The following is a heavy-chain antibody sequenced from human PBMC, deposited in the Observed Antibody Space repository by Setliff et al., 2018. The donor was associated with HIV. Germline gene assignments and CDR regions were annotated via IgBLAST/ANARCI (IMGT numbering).Heavy chain of an antibody. D-gene: IGHD3-22*01. V-gene: IGHV3-23*01. CDR1: GFTFIAYA. J-gene: IGHJ4*02. Sequence: GESLRLSCEASGFTFIAYAMSWVRQAPGKGLEWVSTIGGLGSNSKTDYADSVKGRFAISRDNSKNVLYVQMDSLRAEDTAVYYCARRYYPDSSGYYFDSWGQGTLVTVSS. CDR3: ARRYYPDSSGYYFDS. CDR2: IGGLGSNSKT.